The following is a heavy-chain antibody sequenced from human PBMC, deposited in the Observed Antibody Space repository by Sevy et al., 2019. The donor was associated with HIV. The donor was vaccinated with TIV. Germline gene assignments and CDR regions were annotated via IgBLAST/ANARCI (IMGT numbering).Heavy chain of an antibody. Sequence: ASVKVSCKASGYTFTSYGISWVRQAPGQGLEWMGWISAYNGNTNYAQKLQGRVTMTTDTSTSTAYMERRSLRSDDTAVYYCARRARSEGDVPAAPYYYCGMDVWGQGTTVTVSS. CDR2: ISAYNGNT. CDR1: GYTFTSYG. D-gene: IGHD2-2*01. J-gene: IGHJ6*02. V-gene: IGHV1-18*01. CDR3: ARRARSEGDVPAAPYYYCGMDV.